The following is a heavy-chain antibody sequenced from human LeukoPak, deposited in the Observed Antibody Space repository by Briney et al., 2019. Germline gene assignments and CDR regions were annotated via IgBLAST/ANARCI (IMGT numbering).Heavy chain of an antibody. CDR1: GGSISSNY. CDR2: IYTRGCT. Sequence: KASETLSLTCTVSGGSISSNYWSWLRQPAGKGLEWIGRIYTRGCTNYFPSLKSRVTMSVDTSKTQFSLKLSSVSAADTAVYYCARVTNCSGGSCYRYWFDPWGQGTLVTVSS. J-gene: IGHJ5*02. D-gene: IGHD2-15*01. V-gene: IGHV4-4*07. CDR3: ARVTNCSGGSCYRYWFDP.